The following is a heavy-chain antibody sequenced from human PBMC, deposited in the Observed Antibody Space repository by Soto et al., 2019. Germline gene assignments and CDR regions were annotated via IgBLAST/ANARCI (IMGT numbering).Heavy chain of an antibody. CDR3: ARAPLLSSRHVNSLYYYGMDV. Sequence: GGSRRLSWAASGFAFNSHSMTWVRQAPGKGLEWVSSISISSGYIYYADSVRGRFTISRDNSKNSLSLEMNSLRVDDTAVYFCARAPLLSSRHVNSLYYYGMDVWGPGTTVTVSS. V-gene: IGHV3-21*01. J-gene: IGHJ6*02. CDR2: ISISSGYI. CDR1: GFAFNSHS. D-gene: IGHD3-16*02.